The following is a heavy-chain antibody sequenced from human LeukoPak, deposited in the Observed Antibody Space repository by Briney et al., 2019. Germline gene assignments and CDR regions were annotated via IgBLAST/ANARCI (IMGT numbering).Heavy chain of an antibody. J-gene: IGHJ4*02. Sequence: ASVKVSCKASGYTFTSYYMHWVRQAPGQGLEWMGIINPSGGSTSYAQKFQGRVTMTRDTSTSTVYMELSSLRSEDTAVYYCARDARDFWGDHNKHPDYWGQGTLVTVSS. CDR1: GYTFTSYY. CDR2: INPSGGST. D-gene: IGHD3-3*01. V-gene: IGHV1-46*01. CDR3: ARDARDFWGDHNKHPDY.